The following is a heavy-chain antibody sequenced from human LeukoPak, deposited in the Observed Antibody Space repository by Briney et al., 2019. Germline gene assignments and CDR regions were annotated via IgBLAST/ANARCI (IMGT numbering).Heavy chain of an antibody. CDR1: GLTVSRNA. CDR2: FYRDGS. D-gene: IGHD5-24*01. Sequence: PGGSLRLSCAASGLTVSRNAMSWVRQAPGKGLEFISVFYRDGSNADSVKGRFTLSRYDSKNMLHLQMNSLRAEDTAIYYCARDRYNYGRDFYYHGADVWGQGTTVIVSS. J-gene: IGHJ6*02. V-gene: IGHV3-53*01. CDR3: ARDRYNYGRDFYYHGADV.